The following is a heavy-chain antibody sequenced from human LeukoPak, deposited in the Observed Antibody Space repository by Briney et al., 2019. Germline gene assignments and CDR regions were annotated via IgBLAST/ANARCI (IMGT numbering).Heavy chain of an antibody. CDR2: ISYDGSNK. V-gene: IGHV3-30-3*01. D-gene: IGHD3-10*01. Sequence: GGSLRLSCAASGLTFSSYAMHWVRQAPGKGLEWVAVISYDGSNKYYADSVKGRFTISRDNSKNTLYLQMNSLRAEDTAFYYCAKDIGAQLWFGELFRSNYFDYWGQGTLVTVSS. CDR3: AKDIGAQLWFGELFRSNYFDY. CDR1: GLTFSSYA. J-gene: IGHJ4*02.